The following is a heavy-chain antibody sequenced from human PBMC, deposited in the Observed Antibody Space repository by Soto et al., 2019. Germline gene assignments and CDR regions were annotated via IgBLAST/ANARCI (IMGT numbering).Heavy chain of an antibody. CDR3: ARESYYYDSSGYSDPKDWFDP. CDR1: GGSISSGGYY. Sequence: PSETLSLTCTVSGGSISSGGYYWSWIRQHPGKGLEWIGYIYYSGSTYYNPSLKSQVTISVDTSKNQFSLKLSSVTAADTAVYYCARESYYYDSSGYSDPKDWFDPWGQGTLVTVSS. CDR2: IYYSGST. V-gene: IGHV4-31*01. D-gene: IGHD3-22*01. J-gene: IGHJ5*02.